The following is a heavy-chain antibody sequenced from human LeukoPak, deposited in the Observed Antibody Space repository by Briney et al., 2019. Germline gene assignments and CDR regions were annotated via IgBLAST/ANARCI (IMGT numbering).Heavy chain of an antibody. CDR3: AREDSSGYYYLVSY. CDR2: IYTSGST. CDR1: GGSISSYS. J-gene: IGHJ4*02. Sequence: SETLSLTCTVSGGSISSYSWSWIRQPAGKGLEWIGRIYTSGSTNYNPSLKSRVTMSVDTSKNQFSLKLSSVTAADTAVYYCAREDSSGYYYLVSYWGQGTLVTVSS. V-gene: IGHV4-4*07. D-gene: IGHD3-22*01.